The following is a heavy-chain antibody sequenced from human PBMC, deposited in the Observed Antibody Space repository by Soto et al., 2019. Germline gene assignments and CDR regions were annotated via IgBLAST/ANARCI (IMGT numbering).Heavy chain of an antibody. D-gene: IGHD3-22*01. Sequence: EASVKVSCKASGGTFSSYAISWVRQAPGQGIEWMGGIIPIFGTANYAQKFQGRVTITADESTSTAYMELSSLRSEDTAVYYCARGKYYDSSGYYNFHAFDIWGQGTMVTVSS. CDR1: GGTFSSYA. CDR3: ARGKYYDSSGYYNFHAFDI. J-gene: IGHJ3*02. CDR2: IIPIFGTA. V-gene: IGHV1-69*13.